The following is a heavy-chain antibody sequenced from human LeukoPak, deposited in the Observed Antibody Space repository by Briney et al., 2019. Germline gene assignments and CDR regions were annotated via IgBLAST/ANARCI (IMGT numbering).Heavy chain of an antibody. CDR2: IWYDGSNK. CDR1: GFTFSSYG. V-gene: IGHV3-33*01. CDR3: ARVFRTLPHSGSPYYYYGMDV. J-gene: IGHJ6*02. D-gene: IGHD3-10*01. Sequence: GGSLRLSCAASGFTFSSYGMHWVRQAPGKGLEWVAVIWYDGSNKYYADSVKGRFTISRDNAKNSLYLQMNSLRAEDTAVYYCARVFRTLPHSGSPYYYYGMDVWGQGTTVTVSS.